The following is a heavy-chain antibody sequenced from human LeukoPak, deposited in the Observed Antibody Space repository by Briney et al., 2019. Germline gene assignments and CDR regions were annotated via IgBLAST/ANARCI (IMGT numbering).Heavy chain of an antibody. CDR3: ARATVGFDI. CDR1: GFTFSSYD. D-gene: IGHD4-23*01. CDR2: IGTAGDT. J-gene: IGHJ3*02. V-gene: IGHV3-13*04. Sequence: PGGSLRLSCAASGFTFSSYDMHWGRQATGKGLEWVSGIGTAGDTNYLGSVKDRFTISRESAKNSLYLQMTSLKAGDTAVYYCARATVGFDIWGHGTMVTVSS.